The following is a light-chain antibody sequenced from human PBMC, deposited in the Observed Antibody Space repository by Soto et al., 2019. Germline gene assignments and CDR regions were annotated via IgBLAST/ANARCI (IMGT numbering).Light chain of an antibody. CDR1: QSVSSN. CDR3: QQYNNWPPLT. CDR2: GAS. Sequence: EIVMTQSPATLSVSPGERATLSCRASQSVSSNLAWYQQKPGQAPRLLIYGASNRATGIPARFSDSGSGTEFTLTISRLQSEDFAVYYCQQYNNWPPLTFGGGTKVEI. V-gene: IGKV3-15*01. J-gene: IGKJ4*01.